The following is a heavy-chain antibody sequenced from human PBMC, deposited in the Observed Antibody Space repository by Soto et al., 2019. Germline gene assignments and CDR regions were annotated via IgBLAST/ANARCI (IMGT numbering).Heavy chain of an antibody. J-gene: IGHJ4*02. Sequence: VAVIWYDGSNKYYADSVKGRFTISRDNSKNTLYLQMNSLRAEDTAVYYCARDLVGHRGSIDYWGQGTLVTVSS. CDR2: IWYDGSNK. V-gene: IGHV3-33*01. CDR3: ARDLVGHRGSIDY. D-gene: IGHD2-21*01.